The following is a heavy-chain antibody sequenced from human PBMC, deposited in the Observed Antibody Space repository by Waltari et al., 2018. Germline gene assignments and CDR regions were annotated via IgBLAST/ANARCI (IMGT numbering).Heavy chain of an antibody. J-gene: IGHJ3*02. D-gene: IGHD2-15*01. CDR1: GCSISSHY. CDR2: IYYSGST. V-gene: IGHV4-59*11. CDR3: ARERLVVSDAFDI. Sequence: QVQLQESGPGLVKPSETLSLTCTVSGCSISSHYWSWIRQPPGKGLEWIGYIYYSGSTNYNPSLKSRVTISVDTSKNQFSLKLSSVTAADTAVYYCARERLVVSDAFDIWGQGTMVTVSS.